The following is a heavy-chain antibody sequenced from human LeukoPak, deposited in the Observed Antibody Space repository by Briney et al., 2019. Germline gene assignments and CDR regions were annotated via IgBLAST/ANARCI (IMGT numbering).Heavy chain of an antibody. V-gene: IGHV1-18*01. Sequence: ASVKVSCKASGYTFTSYGISWVRQAPGQGLEWMGWISAYNGNTNYAQKLQGRVTMTTDTSTSTAYMELRNLRSDDTAVYYCARDFRWSAVTTGGLDYWGQGTLVTVSS. CDR2: ISAYNGNT. J-gene: IGHJ4*02. CDR3: ARDFRWSAVTTGGLDY. D-gene: IGHD4-17*01. CDR1: GYTFTSYG.